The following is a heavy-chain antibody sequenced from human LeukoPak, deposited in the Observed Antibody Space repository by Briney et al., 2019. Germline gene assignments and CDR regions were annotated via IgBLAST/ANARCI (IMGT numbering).Heavy chain of an antibody. D-gene: IGHD4-17*01. Sequence: GGSLRLSCAASGFTLGIYAMSWVRQAPGKGLEWVSGISNTGLTTYYIDSVKGRFTISRDNAKNSLYLQMNSLRAEDTAVYYCARITTYGDYPYYFDYWGQGTLVTVSS. CDR3: ARITTYGDYPYYFDY. V-gene: IGHV3-48*04. CDR2: ISNTGLTT. CDR1: GFTLGIYA. J-gene: IGHJ4*02.